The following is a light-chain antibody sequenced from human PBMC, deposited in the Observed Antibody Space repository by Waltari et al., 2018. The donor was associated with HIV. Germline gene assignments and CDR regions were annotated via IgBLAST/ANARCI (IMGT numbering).Light chain of an antibody. CDR3: CSFAGTYTI. V-gene: IGLV2-11*01. Sequence: QSALTQPRSVSGSPGQSVTISCTGTYSDVGDSHYVSWYQQQPGKAPKLMIYDVSQRPSGVPERFSGSKSGNTASLTISGLQADDDADYYCCSFAGTYTIFGGGTKLTVL. CDR1: YSDVGDSHY. J-gene: IGLJ2*01. CDR2: DVS.